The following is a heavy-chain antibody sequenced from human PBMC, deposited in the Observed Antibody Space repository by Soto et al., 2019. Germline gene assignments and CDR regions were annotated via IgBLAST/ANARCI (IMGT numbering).Heavy chain of an antibody. V-gene: IGHV3-23*01. CDR3: VTDRMDDNSVWYTFEL. D-gene: IGHD1-20*01. Sequence: GGSLRLSCAASRFTFSIYAISWVRQAPGRGLGWVSSIVGVPNHTHYADSVKDRFTISRENCKCTVYLEMNGLGAADTAIYWCVTDRMDDNSVWYTFELWGQGTMVTVSS. CDR2: IVGVPNHT. CDR1: RFTFSIYA. J-gene: IGHJ3*01.